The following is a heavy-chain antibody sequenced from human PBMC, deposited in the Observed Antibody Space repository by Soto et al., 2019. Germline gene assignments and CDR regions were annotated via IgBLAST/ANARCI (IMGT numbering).Heavy chain of an antibody. CDR3: ARQGIPYISGSGDYFYYSYPYMDV. V-gene: IGHV1-3*01. Sequence: GASVKVSCKASGYRFANKAVHWLRQAKEKGIEGMGWLTPGNADTTYSPTFQDRVTISRDTSASIAYVELSSLRSEDTAVYYCARQGIPYISGSGDYFYYSYPYMDVWGKGTTVTVSS. J-gene: IGHJ6*03. CDR1: GYRFANKA. CDR2: LTPGNADT. D-gene: IGHD3-10*01.